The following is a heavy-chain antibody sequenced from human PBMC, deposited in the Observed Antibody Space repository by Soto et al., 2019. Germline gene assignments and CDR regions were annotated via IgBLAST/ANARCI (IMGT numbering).Heavy chain of an antibody. J-gene: IGHJ5*02. CDR3: ARDGTYCGGDCYSPNWFDP. CDR2: ISSSGTYI. Sequence: PGGSLRLSCAASGFTFSTYTMNWVRQAPGKGLEWVSSISSSGTYIYYADSLKGRFTISRDNAKNSLYLQMNSLRAEDTAVYYCARDGTYCGGDCYSPNWFDPWGQGTLVTVSS. V-gene: IGHV3-21*01. CDR1: GFTFSTYT. D-gene: IGHD2-21*02.